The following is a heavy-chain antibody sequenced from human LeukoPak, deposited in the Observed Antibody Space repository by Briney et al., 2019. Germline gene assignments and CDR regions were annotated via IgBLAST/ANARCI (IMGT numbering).Heavy chain of an antibody. CDR3: ARRYRQWLAPYYYYGMDV. CDR2: ISYDGSNK. CDR1: GFTFSSYG. V-gene: IGHV3-30*03. Sequence: PGGSLRLSCAASGFTFSSYGMHWVRQAPGKGLEWVAVISYDGSNKYYADSVKGRFTISRDNSKNTLYLQMNSLRAEDTAVYYCARRYRQWLAPYYYYGMDVWGQGTTVTVSS. D-gene: IGHD6-19*01. J-gene: IGHJ6*02.